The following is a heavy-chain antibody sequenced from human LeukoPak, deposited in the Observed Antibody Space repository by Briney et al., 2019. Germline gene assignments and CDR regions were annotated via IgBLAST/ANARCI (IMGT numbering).Heavy chain of an antibody. CDR1: GYSISSGYY. CDR2: IYHSGST. V-gene: IGHV4-38-2*02. Sequence: SETLSLTCTVSGYSISSGYYWGWIRQPPGKGLEWIGSIYHSGSTYYNPSLKSRVTISVDTSKNQFSLKLSSVTAADTAVYYCARDSIVVVTYYFDYWGQGTLVTVSS. J-gene: IGHJ4*02. CDR3: ARDSIVVVTYYFDY. D-gene: IGHD2-21*02.